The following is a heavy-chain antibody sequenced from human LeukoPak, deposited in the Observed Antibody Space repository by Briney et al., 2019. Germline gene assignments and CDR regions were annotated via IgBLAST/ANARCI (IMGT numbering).Heavy chain of an antibody. V-gene: IGHV4-34*01. CDR1: GGSFSNYY. CDR2: INHSGST. D-gene: IGHD6-19*01. J-gene: IGHJ4*02. Sequence: PSETLSLTCAVYGGSFSNYYWSWIRQPPGKGLEWIGEINHSGSTNYNPSLKSRVTISVDTSKNQFSLKLSSVTAADTAVYYCARVMAGVDYWGQGALVTVSS. CDR3: ARVMAGVDY.